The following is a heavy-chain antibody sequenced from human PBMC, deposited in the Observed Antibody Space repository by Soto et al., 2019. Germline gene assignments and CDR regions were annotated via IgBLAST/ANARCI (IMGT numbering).Heavy chain of an antibody. V-gene: IGHV4-39*01. J-gene: IGHJ5*02. CDR1: GDSTSTSTYY. CDR2: IDYRGST. CDR3: SRRAPEGFDP. Sequence: SATRAITCTVSGDSTSTSTYYWGWIRQPPGKGLEWIGSIDYRGSTYHNPSLKSRVTISVDTSKNQFSLKLSSVTASDTAFYYCSRRAPEGFDPWGQGTLVTSPQ.